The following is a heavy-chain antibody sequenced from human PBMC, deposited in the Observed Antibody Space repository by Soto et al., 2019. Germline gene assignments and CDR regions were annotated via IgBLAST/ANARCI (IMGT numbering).Heavy chain of an antibody. V-gene: IGHV1-46*03. Sequence: ASVKVSCKSSRYTFTTYDVHCVLQAPGQGLEWMGLINPTGGSTSYAQTFQGRVTLTSDTSTSTVFMELSSLRSEDAAVYYCALGRGRPYYFDYWGQGTLVTVSS. CDR3: ALGRGRPYYFDY. CDR2: INPTGGST. J-gene: IGHJ4*02. D-gene: IGHD1-26*01. CDR1: RYTFTTYD.